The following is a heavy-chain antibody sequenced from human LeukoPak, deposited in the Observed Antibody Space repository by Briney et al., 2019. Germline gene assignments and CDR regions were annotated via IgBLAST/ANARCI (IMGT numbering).Heavy chain of an antibody. CDR3: ARSPVYYYDSSGYFDDFDY. CDR2: TSAYNGNT. V-gene: IGHV1-18*01. J-gene: IGHJ4*02. Sequence: ASVKVSCKASGGTFSSYAISWVRQAPGQGLEWMGWTSAYNGNTNYAQKLQGRVTMTTDTSTSTAYMELRSLRSDDTAVYYCARSPVYYYDSSGYFDDFDYWGQGTLVTVSS. CDR1: GGTFSSYA. D-gene: IGHD3-22*01.